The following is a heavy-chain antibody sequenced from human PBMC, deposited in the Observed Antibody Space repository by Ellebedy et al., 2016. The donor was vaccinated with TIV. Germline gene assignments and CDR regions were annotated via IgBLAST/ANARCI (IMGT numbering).Heavy chain of an antibody. CDR2: IYNSGGST. CDR1: GGSISVYY. J-gene: IGHJ4*02. V-gene: IGHV4-59*01. Sequence: SETLSLTCTVSGGSISVYYWNWIRQPPGKGLEWIGYIYNSGGSTTYNPSLASRVSMSVDMSKNQFSLKLRSVTAADTALYYCVRDRELGYWGQGILVTVSS. CDR3: VRDRELGY. D-gene: IGHD1-26*01.